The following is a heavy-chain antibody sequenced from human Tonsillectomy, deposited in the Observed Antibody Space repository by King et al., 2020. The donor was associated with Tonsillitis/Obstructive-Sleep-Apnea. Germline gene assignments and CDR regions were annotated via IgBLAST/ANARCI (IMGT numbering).Heavy chain of an antibody. CDR1: GYSFTSYL. CDR2: IYPGDSVT. J-gene: IGHJ4*02. CDR3: ARRLRSGGSYLIDY. D-gene: IGHD2-15*01. Sequence: QLVQSGAEVKKPGESLKISCKGSGYSFTSYLIGWGRQMPGKGLEWMGIIYPGDSVTRFSPSSQGQATIAADKSISTAYLQWSSLKASDTAMYYCARRLRSGGSYLIDYWGQGTLVTVSS. V-gene: IGHV5-51*01.